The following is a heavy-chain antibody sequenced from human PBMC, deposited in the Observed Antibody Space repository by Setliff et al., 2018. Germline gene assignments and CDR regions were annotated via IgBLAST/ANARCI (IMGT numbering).Heavy chain of an antibody. CDR1: GSSIISDYY. J-gene: IGHJ6*02. V-gene: IGHV4-38-2*01. CDR2: IFQSGNT. Sequence: SETLSLTCAVSGSSIISDYYWVWIRQPPGRGLEWIGSIFQSGNTYYNPSLKSRVTISVETSKNQFSLKLSSVTAADTAVYYCARAAGYSSSWYHYYYGMDVWGQGTTVTVSS. CDR3: ARAAGYSSSWYHYYYGMDV. D-gene: IGHD6-13*01.